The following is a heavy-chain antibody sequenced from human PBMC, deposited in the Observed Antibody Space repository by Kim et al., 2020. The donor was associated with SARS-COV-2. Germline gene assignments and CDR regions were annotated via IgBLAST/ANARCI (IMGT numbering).Heavy chain of an antibody. D-gene: IGHD4-17*01. Sequence: DSVKVRCTLSRDNPKNTRYLQMNSLRAEDTALYYCAKNGFARDTVMASDYWGQGTLVTVSS. CDR3: AKNGFARDTVMASDY. V-gene: IGHV3-30*02. J-gene: IGHJ4*02.